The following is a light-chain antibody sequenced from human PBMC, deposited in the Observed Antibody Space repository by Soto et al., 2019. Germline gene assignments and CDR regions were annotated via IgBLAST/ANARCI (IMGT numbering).Light chain of an antibody. J-gene: IGKJ3*01. CDR3: QQYYSTPFT. CDR1: QSVLSSADNKNY. CDR2: WAS. V-gene: IGKV4-1*01. Sequence: IVMTQSPDSLAVSLGERATINCKSSQSVLSSADNKNYLAWYQHKPGQPPKLLIYWASTRESGVPDRVSGSGSGTDFTLTISSLQAEDVAVYYCQQYYSTPFTFGPGTKVDIK.